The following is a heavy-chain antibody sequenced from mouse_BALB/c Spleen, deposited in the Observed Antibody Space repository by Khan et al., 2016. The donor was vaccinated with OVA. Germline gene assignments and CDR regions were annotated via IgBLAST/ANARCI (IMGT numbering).Heavy chain of an antibody. D-gene: IGHD1-1*01. V-gene: IGHV5-17*02. Sequence: EVALVESGGGLVQPGGSRKLSCAASGFTFSTFGMHWVRQAPEKGLEWVAYISSGSFTINYADTVQGRFTISRANPKNTLLLQMTSLRFEGTDMYYCTRVYYGRSYVADWGQGTLVTVSA. J-gene: IGHJ3*01. CDR3: TRVYYGRSYVAD. CDR1: GFTFSTFG. CDR2: ISSGSFTI.